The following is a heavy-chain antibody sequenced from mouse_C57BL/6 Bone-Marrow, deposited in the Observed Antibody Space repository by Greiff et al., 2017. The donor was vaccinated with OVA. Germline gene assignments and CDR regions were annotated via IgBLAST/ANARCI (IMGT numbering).Heavy chain of an antibody. D-gene: IGHD1-1*01. J-gene: IGHJ3*01. CDR3: ARGSSYGFAY. CDR1: GYSITSGYY. CDR2: ISYDGSN. V-gene: IGHV3-6*01. Sequence: EVKLMESGPGLVKPSQSLSLTCSVTGYSITSGYYWNWIRQFPGNKLEWMGYISYDGSNNYNPSLKNRISITRDTSKNQFFLKLNSVTTEDTATYYCARGSSYGFAYWGQGTLVTVSA.